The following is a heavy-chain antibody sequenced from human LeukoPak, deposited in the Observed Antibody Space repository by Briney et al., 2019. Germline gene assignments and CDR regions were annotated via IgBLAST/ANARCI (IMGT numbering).Heavy chain of an antibody. V-gene: IGHV3-48*04. J-gene: IGHJ4*02. D-gene: IGHD3-22*01. CDR2: ISSSSSTI. CDR1: GFTFSSYS. Sequence: PGGSLRLSCAASGFTFSSYSMNWVRQAPGKGLEWVSYISSSSSTIYYADSVKGRFTISRDNAKNSLYPQMNSLRAEDTAVYYCARAPSPDYYDSSGYYLFGYWGQGTLVTVSS. CDR3: ARAPSPDYYDSSGYYLFGY.